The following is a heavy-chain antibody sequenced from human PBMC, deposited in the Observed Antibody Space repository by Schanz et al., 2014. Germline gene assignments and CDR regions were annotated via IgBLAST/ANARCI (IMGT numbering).Heavy chain of an antibody. V-gene: IGHV3-23*01. Sequence: EVQLLESGGGLVQPGGSLRLSCAASGFTFSAYAMTWVRQIPGKGLEWVSAILGLASTTYYADSVKGRFTISSDSSKNTLYLQMSSLRADDTAVYYCAKDAENTAMITDYFDYWGQGTLVTVSS. D-gene: IGHD5-18*01. CDR2: ILGLASTT. J-gene: IGHJ4*02. CDR1: GFTFSAYA. CDR3: AKDAENTAMITDYFDY.